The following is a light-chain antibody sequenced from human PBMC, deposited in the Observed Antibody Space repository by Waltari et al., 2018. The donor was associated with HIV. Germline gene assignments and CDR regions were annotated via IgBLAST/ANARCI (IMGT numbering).Light chain of an antibody. J-gene: IGKJ1*01. CDR1: ARFSTN. CDR2: GAS. Sequence: ETVMTQSPATLSVFPGEKATLSCRASARFSTNLAWYQQKPGQAPRILIYGASARATGVPARFSGSGSGTEFTLTISSLQSEDFAVYHCQQYYSWPLTFGQGTRVDI. CDR3: QQYYSWPLT. V-gene: IGKV3-15*01.